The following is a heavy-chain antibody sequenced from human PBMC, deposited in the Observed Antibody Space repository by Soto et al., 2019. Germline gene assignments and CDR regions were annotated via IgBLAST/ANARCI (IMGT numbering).Heavy chain of an antibody. CDR2: ISAYNGNT. J-gene: IGHJ5*02. Sequence: QVQLVQSGAEVKKPGASVKVSCKASGYTFTSYGISWVRQAPGQGLEWMGWISAYNGNTNYAQKLQDRVTMTTDTSTSTAYMELRSLRSDETAVYYCARASSIAVARAGVDPWGQGTLVSVSS. D-gene: IGHD6-19*01. CDR1: GYTFTSYG. V-gene: IGHV1-18*01. CDR3: ARASSIAVARAGVDP.